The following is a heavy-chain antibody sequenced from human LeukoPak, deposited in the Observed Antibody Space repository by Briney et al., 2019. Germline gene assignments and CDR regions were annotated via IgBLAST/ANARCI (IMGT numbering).Heavy chain of an antibody. D-gene: IGHD1-26*01. V-gene: IGHV3-74*03. CDR2: INTDGSST. J-gene: IGHJ4*02. CDR3: GKDLAGSYLLDY. Sequence: GGSLRLSCAASGFTFNNYWMHWVRQAPGKGLVWVSGINTDGSSTTYADSVKGRFTISTDNSKNSLYLQMNSLSTEDTALYYCGKDLAGSYLLDYWGQGTLVTVSS. CDR1: GFTFNNYW.